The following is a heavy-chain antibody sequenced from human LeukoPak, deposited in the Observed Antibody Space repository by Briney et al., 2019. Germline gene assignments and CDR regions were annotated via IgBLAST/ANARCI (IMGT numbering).Heavy chain of an antibody. CDR2: MNPNSGNT. Sequence: ASVKVSCKASGYTFTSYDINWVRQATGQGLGWMGWMNPNSGNTGYAQKFQGRVTMTRNTSISTAYMELSSLRSEDTAVYYCARAFSLLIAGTFDPWGQGTLVTVSS. CDR1: GYTFTSYD. J-gene: IGHJ5*02. V-gene: IGHV1-8*01. D-gene: IGHD6-13*01. CDR3: ARAFSLLIAGTFDP.